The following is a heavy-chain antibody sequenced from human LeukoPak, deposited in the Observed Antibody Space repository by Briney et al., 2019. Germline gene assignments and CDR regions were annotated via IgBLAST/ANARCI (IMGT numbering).Heavy chain of an antibody. CDR2: ISYDGSNK. V-gene: IGHV3-30*01. D-gene: IGHD3-10*01. CDR1: GFTFSSHA. CDR3: ARGGSGSYYYYFHYMDV. J-gene: IGHJ6*03. Sequence: PGRSLRLSCAASGFTFSSHAIHWVRQAPGKGLEWVAIISYDGSNKYYADSVKGRFTISRDNSKNTLFLQMNSLRAEDTAVYYCARGGSGSYYYYFHYMDVWGKGTTVTVSS.